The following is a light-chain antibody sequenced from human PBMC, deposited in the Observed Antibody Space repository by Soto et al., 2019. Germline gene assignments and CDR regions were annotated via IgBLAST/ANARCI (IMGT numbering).Light chain of an antibody. CDR3: SSYTTIKTVV. J-gene: IGLJ2*01. V-gene: IGLV2-14*01. Sequence: QSALTQPASVSGSPGQSITIPCSGRSSDLGGLNYVSWYQQHPGKVPKLIIYKVDNRPSGISDRFSASKSGNTAYLTISGVQPEDEADYHCSSYTTIKTVVFGGGTKLTVL. CDR1: SSDLGGLNY. CDR2: KVD.